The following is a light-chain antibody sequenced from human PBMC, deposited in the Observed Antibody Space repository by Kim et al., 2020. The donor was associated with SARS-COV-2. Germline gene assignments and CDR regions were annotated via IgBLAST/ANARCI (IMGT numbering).Light chain of an antibody. J-gene: IGKJ1*01. CDR3: QQYNNWWT. V-gene: IGKV3-15*01. CDR1: QSISSN. Sequence: EMVITQSPPTLSGSPGERATLSGRASQSISSNVAWYQQKPGQAPRLLISDASTRATGIPARFSGSGSGTEFTLTISSLQSEDFAVYYCQQYNNWWTFGQGTKVDIK. CDR2: DAS.